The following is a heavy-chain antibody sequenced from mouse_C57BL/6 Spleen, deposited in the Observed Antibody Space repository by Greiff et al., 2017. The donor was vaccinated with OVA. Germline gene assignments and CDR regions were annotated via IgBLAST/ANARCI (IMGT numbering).Heavy chain of an antibody. CDR1: GYSFTGYY. V-gene: IGHV1-42*01. J-gene: IGHJ2*01. D-gene: IGHD2-5*01. CDR3: ARHYSKGFDY. CDR2: INPSTGGT. Sequence: VQLQQSGPELVKPGASVKISCKASGYSFTGYYMNWVKQSPEKSLEWIGEINPSTGGTTYNTKFKAKATLTVDKSSSTAYMQLKSLTSEDSAVYYCARHYSKGFDYWGQGTTLTVSS.